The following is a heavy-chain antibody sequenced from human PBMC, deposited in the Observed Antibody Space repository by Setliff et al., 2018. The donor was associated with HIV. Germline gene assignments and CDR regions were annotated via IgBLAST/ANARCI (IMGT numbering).Heavy chain of an antibody. V-gene: IGHV1-69*06. CDR1: GGTFSRHA. CDR2: IIPTFDTA. D-gene: IGHD6-19*01. J-gene: IGHJ2*01. Sequence: SVKVSCKASGGTFSRHAFSWVRQAPGQGLEWMGGIIPTFDTANYAQKFQGRVTITADKSTNTVYMELNSLRSEDTAMYYCARGVHSGGSGWYNWYFDLWGPGILVTVSS. CDR3: ARGVHSGGSGWYNWYFDL.